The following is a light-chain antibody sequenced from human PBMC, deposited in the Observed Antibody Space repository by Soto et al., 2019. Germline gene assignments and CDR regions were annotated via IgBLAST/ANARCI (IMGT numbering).Light chain of an antibody. CDR1: SSDVGGYNY. CDR2: EVS. Sequence: QSALTQPASVSGSPGQSITISCTGTSSDVGGYNYVSWYQQHPGKAPKLIIYEVSNRPSGVYDRFSGSKSGNTASLTVSGLQAEDEADYYCSSYSSVTTLWVFGGGTKVTVL. J-gene: IGLJ3*02. V-gene: IGLV2-14*01. CDR3: SSYSSVTTLWV.